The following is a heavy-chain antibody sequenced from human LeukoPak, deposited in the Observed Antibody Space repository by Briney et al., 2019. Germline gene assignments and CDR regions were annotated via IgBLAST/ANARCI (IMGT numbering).Heavy chain of an antibody. J-gene: IGHJ4*02. D-gene: IGHD3-22*01. Sequence: SQTLSLTCAISGDIFSSNSAAWNWIRQSPSRGLEWLGRTYYRSKWYNDYAVSVKSRITINPDTPKNQFSLQLNSVTPEDTAVYYCAAEYYDTSGYSLRGFDYWGQGTLVTVSA. V-gene: IGHV6-1*01. CDR1: GDIFSSNSAA. CDR3: AAEYYDTSGYSLRGFDY. CDR2: TYYRSKWYN.